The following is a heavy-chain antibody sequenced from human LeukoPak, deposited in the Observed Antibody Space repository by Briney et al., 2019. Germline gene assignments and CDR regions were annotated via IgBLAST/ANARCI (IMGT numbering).Heavy chain of an antibody. CDR3: ARDLSSGWYGFDY. Sequence: GGSLRLSCAASGFTFNIYSMNWVRQAPGKGLEWVSYISDSTSTIHYADSVKGRFTISRDNANNSLFLQMNSLRAEDTAVYYCARDLSSGWYGFDYWGQGTLVTVSS. CDR1: GFTFNIYS. CDR2: ISDSTSTI. J-gene: IGHJ4*02. D-gene: IGHD6-19*01. V-gene: IGHV3-48*01.